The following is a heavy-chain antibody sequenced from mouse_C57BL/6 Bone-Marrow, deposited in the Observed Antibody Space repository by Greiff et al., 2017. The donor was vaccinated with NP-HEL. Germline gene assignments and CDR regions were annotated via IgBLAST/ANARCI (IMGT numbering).Heavy chain of an antibody. CDR3: ARWGAY. J-gene: IGHJ3*01. Sequence: QVQLKQPGAELVMPGASVKLSCKASGYTFTSYWMHWVKQRLGQGLEWIGEIDPSDSYTNYNQKFKGKSTLTVDKSSSTAYMQLSSLTSEDSAVYYCARWGAYWGQGTLVTVSA. V-gene: IGHV1-69*01. CDR2: IDPSDSYT. CDR1: GYTFTSYW.